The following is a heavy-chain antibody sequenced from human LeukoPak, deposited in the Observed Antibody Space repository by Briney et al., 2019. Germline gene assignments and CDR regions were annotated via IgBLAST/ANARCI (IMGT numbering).Heavy chain of an antibody. Sequence: SSVKVSCKASRGTLSRYAIIWVRQAPGRGLEWMGGIIPIFGTANYAQKFQCRVTITTDEATSTAYMELSSLRSEDTAVYYCARGESIAAPSVFYPWGQGPLVTVSS. V-gene: IGHV1-69*05. CDR3: ARGESIAAPSVFYP. D-gene: IGHD6-6*01. CDR2: IIPIFGTA. CDR1: RGTLSRYA. J-gene: IGHJ5*02.